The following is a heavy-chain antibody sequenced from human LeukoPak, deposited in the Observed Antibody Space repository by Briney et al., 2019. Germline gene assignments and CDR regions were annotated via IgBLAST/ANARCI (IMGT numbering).Heavy chain of an antibody. CDR3: ARGAVAGPYFDY. D-gene: IGHD6-19*01. J-gene: IGHJ4*02. CDR1: GFTFSSYA. Sequence: GGSLRLSCAASGFTFSSYAMSWVRQAPGKGLEWVSAISGSGGSTYYADSVKGRFTISRDNAKNSLYLQMNSLRAEDTAVYYCARGAVAGPYFDYWGQGTLVTVSS. CDR2: ISGSGGST. V-gene: IGHV3-23*01.